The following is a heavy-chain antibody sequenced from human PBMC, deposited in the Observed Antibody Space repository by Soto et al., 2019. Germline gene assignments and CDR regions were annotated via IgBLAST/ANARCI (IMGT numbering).Heavy chain of an antibody. CDR3: AIDNPFLHAFDI. V-gene: IGHV3-53*01. Sequence: PPGSLRLSCAASGFTVSSIYMSWVRQALGKGLEWVSVIYSGGSTFYADSVKGRFTISRDNSKNTMYLQMNSLRDEDTAVYYGAIDNPFLHAFDIWGQGTIVTVSS. CDR1: GFTVSSIY. CDR2: IYSGGST. D-gene: IGHD3-3*02. J-gene: IGHJ3*02.